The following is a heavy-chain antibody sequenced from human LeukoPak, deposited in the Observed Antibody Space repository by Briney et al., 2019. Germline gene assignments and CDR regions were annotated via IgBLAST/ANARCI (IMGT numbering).Heavy chain of an antibody. J-gene: IGHJ6*03. Sequence: SVKVSCKASGGTFSSYAISWVRQAPGQGLEWMGRIIPIFGTANYAQKFQGRVTITTDESTSTAYMELSSLRSEDTAVYYCARDGKAYDYYYYYMDVWGKGTTVTVSS. D-gene: IGHD4-23*01. V-gene: IGHV1-69*05. CDR3: ARDGKAYDYYYYYMDV. CDR2: IIPIFGTA. CDR1: GGTFSSYA.